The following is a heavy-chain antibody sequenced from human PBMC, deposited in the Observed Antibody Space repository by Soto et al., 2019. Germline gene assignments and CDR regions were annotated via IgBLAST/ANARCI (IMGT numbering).Heavy chain of an antibody. CDR1: GFTFSSYG. CDR3: ARVRYSDFWSGYPPPDV. Sequence: GGSLRLSCAASGFTFSSYGMHWVRQAPGKGLEWVAVIWYDGSNKYYADSVKGRFTISRDNSKNTLYLQMNSLRAEDTVVYYCARVRYSDFWSGYPPPDVWGQGTTVTVSS. D-gene: IGHD3-3*01. CDR2: IWYDGSNK. J-gene: IGHJ6*02. V-gene: IGHV3-33*01.